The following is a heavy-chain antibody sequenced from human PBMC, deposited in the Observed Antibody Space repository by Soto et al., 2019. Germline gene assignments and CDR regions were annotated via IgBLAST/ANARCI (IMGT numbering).Heavy chain of an antibody. V-gene: IGHV2-26*01. CDR1: GFSLSNARMG. J-gene: IGHJ6*02. Sequence: SGPTLVNPIETLTLTCTVSGFSLSNARMGVSWIRQPPGKALEWLAHIFSNDEKSYSTSLKSRLTISKDTSKSQVFLTMTNMDPVDTATYYCARISLGRGRTAYYDFWSGFVSYYYGMDVWGQGTTVTVSS. CDR3: ARISLGRGRTAYYDFWSGFVSYYYGMDV. CDR2: IFSNDEK. D-gene: IGHD3-3*01.